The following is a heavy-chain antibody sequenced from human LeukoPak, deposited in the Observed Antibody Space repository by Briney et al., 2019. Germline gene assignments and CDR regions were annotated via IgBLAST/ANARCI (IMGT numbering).Heavy chain of an antibody. V-gene: IGHV4-59*08. CDR1: VGSIRSYY. J-gene: IGHJ5*02. Sequence: PSETLSLTCTVSVGSIRSYYWSWIRQSPGKGLERIGYAYYSGSTNYNPSLKSRVTISVDTSKYRFSLKLSSVTAADTAVYYCARHYTSALGWFDPWGQGTLVTVSS. D-gene: IGHD6-19*01. CDR2: AYYSGST. CDR3: ARHYTSALGWFDP.